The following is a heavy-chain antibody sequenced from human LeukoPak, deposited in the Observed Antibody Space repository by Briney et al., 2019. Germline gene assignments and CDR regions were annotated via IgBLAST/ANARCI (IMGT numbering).Heavy chain of an antibody. CDR2: VNSNEVST. Sequence: GGSLRLSCSASGFTFSSYALHWVRQAPGKGLEYVSGVNSNEVSTNYADSVKGRITISRDNSNNTLHLQMSSLRGEDTAVYYCVKDRDRNLARVNFDYWGQGTLVTVSS. D-gene: IGHD5-24*01. CDR3: VKDRDRNLARVNFDY. J-gene: IGHJ4*02. V-gene: IGHV3-64D*06. CDR1: GFTFSSYA.